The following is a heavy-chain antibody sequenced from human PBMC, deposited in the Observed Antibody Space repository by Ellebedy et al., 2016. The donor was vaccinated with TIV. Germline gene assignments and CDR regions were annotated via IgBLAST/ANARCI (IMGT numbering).Heavy chain of an antibody. CDR2: INPTSDGT. D-gene: IGHD3-16*01. V-gene: IGHV1-2*02. J-gene: IGHJ4*02. Sequence: ASVKVSXXASGYTFTGFSIHWVRQAPGQGLEWMGWINPTSDGTKYVQKFQGRVTMTRDTSISTAYMELSSLRSDDTAVYYCARHSVSSLYFFDFWGQGILVSVSS. CDR1: GYTFTGFS. CDR3: ARHSVSSLYFFDF.